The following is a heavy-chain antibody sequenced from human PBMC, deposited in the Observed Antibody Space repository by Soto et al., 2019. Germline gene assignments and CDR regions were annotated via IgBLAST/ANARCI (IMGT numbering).Heavy chain of an antibody. Sequence: GGSLRLSCAASGFTFSSYWMTWVRQAPGKGLEWVANINQDGSEKYYMDSMKGRFTISRDNAKNSLLLQLNSLGAEDTAVYYCARHGYNYGGGYFDYWGQGTLVTVSS. V-gene: IGHV3-7*01. D-gene: IGHD5-18*01. J-gene: IGHJ4*02. CDR2: INQDGSEK. CDR3: ARHGYNYGGGYFDY. CDR1: GFTFSSYW.